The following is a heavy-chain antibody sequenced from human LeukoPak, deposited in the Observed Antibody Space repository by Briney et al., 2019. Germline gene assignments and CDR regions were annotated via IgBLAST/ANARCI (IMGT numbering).Heavy chain of an antibody. CDR1: GFTFSSYW. CDR3: AREYCSGGSCYRRVDYYYYYGMDV. D-gene: IGHD2-15*01. CDR2: INSDGSST. J-gene: IGHJ6*02. V-gene: IGHV3-74*01. Sequence: GGSLRLSCAASGFTFSSYWMHWVRQAPGKGLVWVSRINSDGSSTSYADSVKGRLTISRDNAKNTLYLQMNSLRAEDTAVYYCAREYCSGGSCYRRVDYYYYYGMDVWGQGTTVTVSS.